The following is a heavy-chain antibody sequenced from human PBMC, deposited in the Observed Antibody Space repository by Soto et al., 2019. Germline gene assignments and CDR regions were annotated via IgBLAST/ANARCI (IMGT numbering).Heavy chain of an antibody. D-gene: IGHD5-18*01. J-gene: IGHJ6*02. V-gene: IGHV3-30*18. Sequence: GGSLRLSCAASGFTFSSYGMHWVRQAPGKGLEWVAVISYDGSNKYYADSVKGRFTISRDNSKNTLYLQMNSLRAEDTAVYYCAKEWIQLYYRHVGNYYYYGMDVWGQGTTVTVSS. CDR2: ISYDGSNK. CDR3: AKEWIQLYYRHVGNYYYYGMDV. CDR1: GFTFSSYG.